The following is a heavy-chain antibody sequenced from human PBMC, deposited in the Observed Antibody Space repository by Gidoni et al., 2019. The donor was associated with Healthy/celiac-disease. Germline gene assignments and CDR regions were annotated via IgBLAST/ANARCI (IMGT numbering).Heavy chain of an antibody. CDR2: ISSSSSYI. D-gene: IGHD4-17*01. CDR1: GFTFSNYS. V-gene: IGHV3-21*01. CDR3: ARTRITSTVTTWGIVVVSGDYYGMDV. Sequence: EVQLVESGGGLVKPGGSLRLSCAASGFTFSNYSMNWVRKAPGKGLEWVSSISSSSSYIYYADSVKGRFTISRDNAKNSLYLQMNSLRAEDTAVYYCARTRITSTVTTWGIVVVSGDYYGMDVWGQGTTVTVSS. J-gene: IGHJ6*02.